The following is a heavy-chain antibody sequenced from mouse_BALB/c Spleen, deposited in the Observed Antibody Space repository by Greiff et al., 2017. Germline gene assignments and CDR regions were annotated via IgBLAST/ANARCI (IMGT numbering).Heavy chain of an antibody. V-gene: IGHV2-6-7*01. D-gene: IGHD4-1*01. J-gene: IGHJ4*01. CDR3: ARDGANWDEYYYAMDY. CDR2: IWGDGST. Sequence: QVQLKESGPGLVAPSQSLSITCTVSGFSLTGYGVNWVRQPPGKGLEWLGMIWGDGSTDYNSALKSRLSISKDNSKSQVFLKMNSLQTDDTARYYCARDGANWDEYYYAMDYRGQGTSVTVSS. CDR1: GFSLTGYG.